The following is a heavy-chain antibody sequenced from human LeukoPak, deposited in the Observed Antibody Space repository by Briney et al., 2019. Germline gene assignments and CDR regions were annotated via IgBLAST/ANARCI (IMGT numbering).Heavy chain of an antibody. CDR1: GYSGIELD. J-gene: IGHJ3*02. V-gene: IGHV1-24*01. CDR2: FDREHGGT. D-gene: IGHD3-3*01. Sequence: GASVKVSCRVSGYSGIELDMHWVRQAPGKGLEWMGGFDREHGGTVYARKFQGRVTMTEDTSTDTAYMELRSLTSEDMAVYYCATHTIFGVVTYAFHIWGRGTLVTVSS. CDR3: ATHTIFGVVTYAFHI.